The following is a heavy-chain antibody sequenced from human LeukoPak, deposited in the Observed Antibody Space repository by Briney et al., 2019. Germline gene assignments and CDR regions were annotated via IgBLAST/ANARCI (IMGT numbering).Heavy chain of an antibody. Sequence: ASVKVSCKASGGTISSYAISWVRQAPGQGLEWMGGIIPIFGTANYAQKFQGRVTITADESTSTAYMELSSLRSEDTAVYYCARPGIAAAGNYYYYGMDVWGQGTTVTVSS. D-gene: IGHD6-13*01. CDR2: IIPIFGTA. V-gene: IGHV1-69*13. CDR1: GGTISSYA. J-gene: IGHJ6*02. CDR3: ARPGIAAAGNYYYYGMDV.